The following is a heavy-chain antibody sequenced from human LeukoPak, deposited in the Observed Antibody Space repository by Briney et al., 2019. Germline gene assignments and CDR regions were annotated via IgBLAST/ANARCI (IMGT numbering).Heavy chain of an antibody. Sequence: GGSLRLSCAASGFTFSDYYMSWIRQAPGKGLEWVSYISSCGSTIYYADSVKGRFTISRDNAKNSLYLQMNSLRAEDTAVYYCARSRTTRNNWFDPWGQGTLVTVSS. CDR1: GFTFSDYY. V-gene: IGHV3-11*01. D-gene: IGHD4-17*01. J-gene: IGHJ5*02. CDR3: ARSRTTRNNWFDP. CDR2: ISSCGSTI.